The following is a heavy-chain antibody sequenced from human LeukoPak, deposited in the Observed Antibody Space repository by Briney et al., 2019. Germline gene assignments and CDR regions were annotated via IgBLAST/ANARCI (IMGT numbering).Heavy chain of an antibody. CDR1: GFPLRRFC. J-gene: IGHJ4*02. D-gene: IGHD5-12*01. V-gene: IGHV3-48*02. CDR2: ISSSSDSI. CDR3: ARAMRSGYDY. Sequence: GSLRLSRSASGFPLRRFCIEWGPPAPRERLEWVSYISSSSDSIYYADSVKGRFTISRDNAENSLYLHMNSLRDEDTAVYYCARAMRSGYDYWGQGTLVTVSS.